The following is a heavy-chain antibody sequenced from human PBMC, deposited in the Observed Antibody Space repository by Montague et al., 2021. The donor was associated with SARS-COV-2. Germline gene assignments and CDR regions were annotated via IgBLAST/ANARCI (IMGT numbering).Heavy chain of an antibody. CDR3: ARGSYGPDASDI. J-gene: IGHJ3*02. CDR2: IYYSGST. D-gene: IGHD5-18*01. Sequence: TLSLTCPVPGGSISSYYWSWIRQPPGKGLEWIGYIYYSGSTNYNPSLKSRVTISLDTSKNQFSLKLNSVTAADTAVYYCARGSYGPDASDIWGQGTMVTVSS. CDR1: GGSISSYY. V-gene: IGHV4-59*01.